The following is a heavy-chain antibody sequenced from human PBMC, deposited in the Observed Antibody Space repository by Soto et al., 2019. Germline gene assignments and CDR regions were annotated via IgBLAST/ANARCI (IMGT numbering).Heavy chain of an antibody. CDR2: ISSSGSTI. J-gene: IGHJ5*02. Sequence: PGGSLRLSCAASGFTFSSYEMNWVRQAPGKGLEWVSYISSSGSTIYYADSVKGRFTISRDNAKNSLYLQMNSLRAEDTAVYYCSRESNGSPTNHYWFDPWGQGTLVTVSS. V-gene: IGHV3-48*03. D-gene: IGHD1-26*01. CDR3: SRESNGSPTNHYWFDP. CDR1: GFTFSSYE.